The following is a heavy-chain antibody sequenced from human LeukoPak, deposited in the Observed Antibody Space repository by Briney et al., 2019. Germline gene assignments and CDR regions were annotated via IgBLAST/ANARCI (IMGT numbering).Heavy chain of an antibody. D-gene: IGHD2-2*01. CDR1: GFTFSSYS. J-gene: IGHJ4*02. CDR3: ATHLVVPAATC. Sequence: GGSLRLSCAASGFTFSSYSMNWVRQAPGKGLEWVSSISSSSSYIYYADSVKGRFTISRDNAKNSLYLQMNSLRAEDTAVYYCATHLVVPAATCWRQVTLVTVSS. V-gene: IGHV3-21*01. CDR2: ISSSSSYI.